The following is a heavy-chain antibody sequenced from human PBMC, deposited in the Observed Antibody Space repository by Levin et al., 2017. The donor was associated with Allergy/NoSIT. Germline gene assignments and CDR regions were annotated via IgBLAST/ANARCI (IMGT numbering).Heavy chain of an antibody. Sequence: SSETLSLTCKVSGGSISSGSYYWSWIRQPAAKGLEWIGRIYSSGSANYNPSLKSRVTISVDTSTNQFSLKLSSVTAADTAVYYCARAEVGSEHWGQGTLVTVSS. V-gene: IGHV4-61*02. CDR2: IYSSGSA. J-gene: IGHJ4*02. CDR1: GGSISSGSYY. D-gene: IGHD3-10*01. CDR3: ARAEVGSEH.